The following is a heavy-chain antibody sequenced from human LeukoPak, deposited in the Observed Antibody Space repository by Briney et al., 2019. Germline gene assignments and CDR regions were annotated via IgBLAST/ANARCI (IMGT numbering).Heavy chain of an antibody. D-gene: IGHD3-10*01. J-gene: IGHJ6*02. V-gene: IGHV4-34*01. CDR1: GGSFSGYY. Sequence: SGTLSPTCAVYGGSFSGYYWSGVRPPPREGVGWIGEINNNGSTNYNPSLKSRVTISVDTSKNQFSLKLSSVTAADTAVYYCARGMFQPFVYYGSGRPPYYYYGMDVWGQGTTVTVSS. CDR2: INNNGST. CDR3: ARGMFQPFVYYGSGRPPYYYYGMDV.